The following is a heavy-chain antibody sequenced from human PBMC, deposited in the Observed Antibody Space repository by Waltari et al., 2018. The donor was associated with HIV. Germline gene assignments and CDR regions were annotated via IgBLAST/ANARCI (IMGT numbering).Heavy chain of an antibody. J-gene: IGHJ1*01. D-gene: IGHD5-18*01. CDR3: AKGGTSGYTFGFGR. V-gene: IGHV3-74*01. Sequence: EVQLVESGGGFVQPGGSLRLSCAASGFTFSSYWMHWVRQAPGKGRVWVSRINSDGSITSHADSVKGRFTISRDNARNTLYLQMNSLGAEDTAMYYCAKGGTSGYTFGFGRWGQGTLVTVSS. CDR1: GFTFSSYW. CDR2: INSDGSIT.